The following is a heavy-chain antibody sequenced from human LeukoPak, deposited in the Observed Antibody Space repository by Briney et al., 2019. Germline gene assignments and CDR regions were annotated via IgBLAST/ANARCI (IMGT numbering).Heavy chain of an antibody. V-gene: IGHV4-39*01. J-gene: IGHJ4*02. CDR3: ASSRRIIAERY. CDR1: GGSISSYY. D-gene: IGHD3-16*01. Sequence: SETLSLTCTVSGGSISSYYWGWIRQPPGKGLEWIGSIYYSGSTYYNPSLKSRVTISVDTSKNQFSLKLSSVTAADTAVYYCASSRRIIAERYWGQGTLVTVSS. CDR2: IYYSGST.